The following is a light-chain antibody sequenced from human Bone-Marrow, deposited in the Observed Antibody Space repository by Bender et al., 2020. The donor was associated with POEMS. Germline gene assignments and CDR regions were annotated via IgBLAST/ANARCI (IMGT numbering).Light chain of an antibody. J-gene: IGLJ1*01. CDR3: CSYAGGYISV. V-gene: IGLV1-44*01. Sequence: QSVLTQPPSASGTPGQRVTISCSGSSSNIGTNPVNWYQQLPGTAPKLLIYINNQRPSGVPDRFSGSKSGTSASLAISGLQSEDEADYFCCSYAGGYISVFGTGTKVTVL. CDR2: INN. CDR1: SSNIGTNP.